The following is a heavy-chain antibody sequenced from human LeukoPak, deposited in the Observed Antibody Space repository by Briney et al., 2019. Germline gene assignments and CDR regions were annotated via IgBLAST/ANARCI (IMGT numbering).Heavy chain of an antibody. Sequence: SETLSLTCTVSGGSISSYYWSWIRQPPGKGLEWIGYIYYSGSINYNPSLKSRVTISVDTSKNQFSLKLSSVTAADTAVYYCARVSSGYGSGSFYYYYYMDVWGKGTTVTVSS. CDR1: GGSISSYY. CDR2: IYYSGSI. D-gene: IGHD3-10*01. J-gene: IGHJ6*03. CDR3: ARVSSGYGSGSFYYYYYMDV. V-gene: IGHV4-59*01.